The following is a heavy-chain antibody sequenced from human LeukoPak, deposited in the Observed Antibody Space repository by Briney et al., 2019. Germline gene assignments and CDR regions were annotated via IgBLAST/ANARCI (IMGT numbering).Heavy chain of an antibody. CDR2: ISSSSSYI. V-gene: IGHV3-21*01. D-gene: IGHD4-17*01. J-gene: IGHJ3*02. Sequence: GGYLRLYCAASGFTFSSYSMNWVRQAPGKGLEWVSSISSSSSYIYYADSVKGRFTISRDNAKNSLYLQMNSLRAEDTAVYYCARSGYGDYFNVAFDIWGQGTMVTVSS. CDR3: ARSGYGDYFNVAFDI. CDR1: GFTFSSYS.